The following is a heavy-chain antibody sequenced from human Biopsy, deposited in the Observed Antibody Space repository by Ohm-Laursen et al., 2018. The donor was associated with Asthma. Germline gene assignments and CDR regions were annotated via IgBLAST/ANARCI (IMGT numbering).Heavy chain of an antibody. V-gene: IGHV1-69*01. Sequence: GSSVKVSCKAPGGTFSNFAISWVRQAPGQGLEWLGGIMTVFGTTNYAQKFQGRVTITADESTSTAYMEVTSLRSEDTATYYCARCQVGYSSGWSLLLKKIYYSGMDVWGQGTAVIVSS. J-gene: IGHJ6*02. CDR3: ARCQVGYSSGWSLLLKKIYYSGMDV. D-gene: IGHD6-19*01. CDR2: IMTVFGTT. CDR1: GGTFSNFA.